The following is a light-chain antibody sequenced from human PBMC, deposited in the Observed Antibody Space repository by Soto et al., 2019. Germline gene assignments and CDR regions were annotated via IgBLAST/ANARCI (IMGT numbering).Light chain of an antibody. Sequence: QSVLTQPSSASGTPGRRVTISCSGSSSKIGSNTVNWYHQLPGTAPKLLIYSNNQRPSGVPDRFSGSKSGTSASLAISGLQSEDEADYYCAAWDDSLNGGVFGGGTKLTVL. V-gene: IGLV1-44*01. CDR2: SNN. CDR3: AAWDDSLNGGV. J-gene: IGLJ2*01. CDR1: SSKIGSNT.